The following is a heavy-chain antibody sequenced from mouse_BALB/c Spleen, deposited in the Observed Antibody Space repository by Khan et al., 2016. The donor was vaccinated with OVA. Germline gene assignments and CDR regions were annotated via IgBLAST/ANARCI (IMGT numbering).Heavy chain of an antibody. Sequence: EVELVESGGDLVKPGGSLKLSCAASGFTFSSYGMSWVRQTPDKRLEWVATISSGGHYTYFPDSVRGRFTISGDNAKNTLYLQMSSLKSEDTAMYYCGGTITTAKGDYYAMDYWGQGTSVTVSA. J-gene: IGHJ4*01. CDR1: GFTFSSYG. CDR2: ISSGGHYT. CDR3: GGTITTAKGDYYAMDY. D-gene: IGHD1-2*01. V-gene: IGHV5-6*01.